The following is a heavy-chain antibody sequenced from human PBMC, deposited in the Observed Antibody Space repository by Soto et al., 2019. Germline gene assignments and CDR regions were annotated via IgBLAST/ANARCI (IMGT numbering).Heavy chain of an antibody. CDR1: GFIFSNYA. CDR3: ARDLYNLNWFDP. Sequence: SLRLSCAASGFIFSNYAMHWVRQAPGKGLEWVAVIWNDGSNKYYADSVKGRFTISRDNSKNTVYLQMNSLGAEDTAVYYCARDLYNLNWFDPWGQGTLVTVSS. V-gene: IGHV3-33*01. J-gene: IGHJ5*02. CDR2: IWNDGSNK. D-gene: IGHD1-1*01.